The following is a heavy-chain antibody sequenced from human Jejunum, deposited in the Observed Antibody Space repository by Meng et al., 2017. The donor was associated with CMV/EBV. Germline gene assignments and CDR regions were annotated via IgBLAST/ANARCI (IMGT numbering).Heavy chain of an antibody. CDR3: ARQTYDFWSNYPSPLVFDY. J-gene: IGHJ4*02. V-gene: IGHV4-39*01. Sequence: NKNYYWVLIRQPPGKGLEWIGSMYYDGSSYYNPSLKSRVTISVDTSNNQFSLNLNSVTAADTALYYCARQTYDFWSNYPSPLVFDYWGPGTLVTVSS. CDR1: NKNYY. D-gene: IGHD3-3*01. CDR2: MYYDGSS.